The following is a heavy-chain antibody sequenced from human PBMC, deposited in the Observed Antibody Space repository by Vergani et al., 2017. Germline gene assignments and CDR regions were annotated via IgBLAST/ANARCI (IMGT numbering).Heavy chain of an antibody. CDR3: ARHKDIVVVPAANRPSVGWFDP. V-gene: IGHV5-51*01. Sequence: EVELVQSGPEMRKPGESLKISCKGSEYSFGNYWIGWVRQMPGKGLEWMGIIYPADSDTRYSPSFQGQVTISADKSISTAYLQWSSLKASDTAMYYCARHKDIVVVPAANRPSVGWFDPWGQGTLVTVSS. J-gene: IGHJ5*02. CDR1: EYSFGNYW. CDR2: IYPADSDT. D-gene: IGHD2-2*01.